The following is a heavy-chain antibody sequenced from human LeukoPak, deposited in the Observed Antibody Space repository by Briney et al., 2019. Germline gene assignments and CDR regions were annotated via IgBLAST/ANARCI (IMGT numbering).Heavy chain of an antibody. CDR3: ASTLLGELPFDAFDI. D-gene: IGHD3-16*02. J-gene: IGHJ3*02. V-gene: IGHV1-69*13. CDR2: LLPIFGTA. CDR1: GGTFSSYA. Sequence: SVKVSCKASGGTFSSYAISWVRQAPGQGLEWMGRLLPIFGTANYAQKLQGRVTITADESTSTAYMELSSLRSEDTAVYYCASTLLGELPFDAFDIWGQGTMVTVSS.